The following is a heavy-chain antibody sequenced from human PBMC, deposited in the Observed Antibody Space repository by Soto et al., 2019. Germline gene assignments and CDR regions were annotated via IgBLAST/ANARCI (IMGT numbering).Heavy chain of an antibody. V-gene: IGHV4-59*08. CDR2: IYYSGST. Sequence: QVQLQESGPGLVKPSETLSLTCTVSGGSISSYYWSWIRQPPGKGLEWIGYIYYSGSTNYNPSLKSRVTISVDTSKNQFSLKLSSVTAADTAVYYCARGGYYYDSSGYWNFDYWGQGTLVTVSS. D-gene: IGHD3-22*01. CDR3: ARGGYYYDSSGYWNFDY. CDR1: GGSISSYY. J-gene: IGHJ4*02.